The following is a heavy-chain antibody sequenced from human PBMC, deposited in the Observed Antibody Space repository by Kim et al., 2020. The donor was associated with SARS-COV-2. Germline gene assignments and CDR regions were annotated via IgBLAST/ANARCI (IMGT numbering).Heavy chain of an antibody. CDR2: ISYDGSNK. J-gene: IGHJ4*02. CDR3: ARDIGYSSSWPFAELDY. CDR1: GFTFSSYG. D-gene: IGHD6-13*01. V-gene: IGHV3-33*05. Sequence: GGSLRLSCAASGFTFSSYGMHWVRQAPGKGLEWVAVISYDGSNKYYADSVKGRFTISRDNSKNTLYLQMNSLRAEDTAVYYCARDIGYSSSWPFAELDYWGQGTLVTVSS.